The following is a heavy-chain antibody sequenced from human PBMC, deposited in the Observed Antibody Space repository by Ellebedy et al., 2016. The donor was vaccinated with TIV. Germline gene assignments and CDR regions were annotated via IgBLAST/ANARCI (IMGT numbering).Heavy chain of an antibody. CDR2: ISGSGGRT. D-gene: IGHD4-23*01. Sequence: GGSLRLSXAASGFTFSSYAMHWVRQAPGKGLEWVSAISGSGGRTYYADSVKGRFTISRDNSKNTLYLQMNSLRAEDTAVYYCAKFVSNSDNFDYWGQGTLVTVSS. CDR3: AKFVSNSDNFDY. CDR1: GFTFSSYA. J-gene: IGHJ4*02. V-gene: IGHV3-23*01.